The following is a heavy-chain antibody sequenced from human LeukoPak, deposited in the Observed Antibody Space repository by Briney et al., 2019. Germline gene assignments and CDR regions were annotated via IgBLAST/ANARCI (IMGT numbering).Heavy chain of an antibody. CDR3: ARDVDYYDSSGYYYYYMDV. CDR2: ISYDGSNK. V-gene: IGHV3-30-3*01. Sequence: GGSLRLFCAASGFTFSSYAMHWVRQAPGKGLEWVAVISYDGSNKYYADSVKGRFTISRDNSKNTLYLQMNSLRAEDTAVYYCARDVDYYDSSGYYYYYMDVWGKGTTVTVSS. CDR1: GFTFSSYA. D-gene: IGHD3-22*01. J-gene: IGHJ6*03.